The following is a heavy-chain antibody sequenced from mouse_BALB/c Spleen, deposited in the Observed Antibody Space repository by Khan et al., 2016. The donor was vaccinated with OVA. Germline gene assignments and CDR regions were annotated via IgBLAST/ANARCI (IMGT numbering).Heavy chain of an antibody. CDR1: GYSITSDYA. CDR3: ASDGSRYNYAMDY. V-gene: IGHV3-2*02. Sequence: EVKLLESGPGLVKPSQSLSLTCTVTGYSITSDYAWNWIRQFPGNKLEWMGYISYSGSTNYSPSLKSRISITRDTSKNQFFLQLNSVTTEDTATYYCASDGSRYNYAMDYWGQGTAVTVSS. CDR2: ISYSGST. J-gene: IGHJ4*01. D-gene: IGHD2-3*01.